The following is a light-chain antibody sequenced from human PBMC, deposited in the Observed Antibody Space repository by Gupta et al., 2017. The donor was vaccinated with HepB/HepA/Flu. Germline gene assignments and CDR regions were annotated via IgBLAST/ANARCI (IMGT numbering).Light chain of an antibody. CDR3: QQRSNWPLS. V-gene: IGKV3-11*01. J-gene: IGKJ2*03. Sequence: EIVLTQSPATLSLSPEERATLSCRDSQSVSSYLAWYQQKPGQAPRLLIYDASNRATGIPARFSGSGSGTDFTLTISSLEPEDFAVYYCQQRSNWPLSFGQGTKLEIK. CDR2: DAS. CDR1: QSVSSY.